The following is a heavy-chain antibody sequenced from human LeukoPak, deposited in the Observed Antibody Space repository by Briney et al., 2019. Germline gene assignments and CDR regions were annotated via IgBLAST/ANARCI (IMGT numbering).Heavy chain of an antibody. CDR3: ARSMVRGASDYFDY. CDR1: GGSISSYY. V-gene: IGHV4-59*01. J-gene: IGHJ4*02. D-gene: IGHD3-10*01. CDR2: IYYSGST. Sequence: SETLSLTCTVSGGSISSYYWSWIRQPPGKGLEWIGYIYYSGSTNYNPSLKSRVTISVDTSKNQFSLKLSSVTAADTAVYYCARSMVRGASDYFDYWGQGTLSPSPQ.